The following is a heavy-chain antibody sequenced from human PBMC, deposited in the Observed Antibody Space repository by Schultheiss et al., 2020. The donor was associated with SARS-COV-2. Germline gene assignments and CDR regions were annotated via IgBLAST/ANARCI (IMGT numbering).Heavy chain of an antibody. D-gene: IGHD3-3*01. V-gene: IGHV1-69*13. CDR1: GGTFSSYA. CDR3: ASEPINDGGVVIDKIFDY. J-gene: IGHJ4*02. CDR2: IIPIFGTA. Sequence: SVKVSCKASGGTFSSYAISWVRQAPGQGLEWMGGIIPIFGTANYAQKFQGRVTITADESTSTAYMELSSLRSEDTAVYYCASEPINDGGVVIDKIFDYWGQGTLVTVSS.